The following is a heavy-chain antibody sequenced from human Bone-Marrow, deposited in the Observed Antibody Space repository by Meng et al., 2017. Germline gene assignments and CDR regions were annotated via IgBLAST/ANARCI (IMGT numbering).Heavy chain of an antibody. CDR2: IKSKPDGETT. J-gene: IGHJ4*02. CDR3: TGHIDY. Sequence: EVQLVESGGGLVKPGGSLRLSCEGSGFTFSNAYMTWVRQVTGKRLEWVGRIKSKPDGETTDYAAPVKGRFTISRDDSKNTMYLQMNSLKTEDTAVYYCTGHIDYWGRGTLVTVSS. CDR1: GFTFSNAY. V-gene: IGHV3-15*01. D-gene: IGHD3/OR15-3a*01.